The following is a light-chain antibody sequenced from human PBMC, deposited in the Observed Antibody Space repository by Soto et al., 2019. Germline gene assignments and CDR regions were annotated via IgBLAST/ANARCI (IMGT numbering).Light chain of an antibody. CDR2: AAS. J-gene: IGKJ3*01. CDR3: QQSYTSPAFT. CDR1: QNIANF. Sequence: DIQMTQSPSSLSASVGDRVTITCRASQNIANFLNWYQQKPGKAPKLLIYAASSLQSGVPSRFSGGGFGTDFTLTISSLQLEDFAAYYCQQSYTSPAFTFGPGTRVNAK. V-gene: IGKV1-39*01.